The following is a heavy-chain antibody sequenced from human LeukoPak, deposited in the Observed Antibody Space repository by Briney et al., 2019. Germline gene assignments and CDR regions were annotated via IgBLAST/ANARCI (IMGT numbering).Heavy chain of an antibody. D-gene: IGHD3-3*01. CDR1: GFTFSSYW. V-gene: IGHV3-7*01. J-gene: IGHJ3*02. CDR3: ARDRPFTLFGVAVYTAGIDAFDI. Sequence: PGGSLRLSCAASGFTFSSYWMSWVRQAPGKGLEWVANIKKDGNEKHYVDSVKGRFTISRDNAKNSLYLQMNSLRAEDTDVYYCARDRPFTLFGVAVYTAGIDAFDIWGQGTMVTVSS. CDR2: IKKDGNEK.